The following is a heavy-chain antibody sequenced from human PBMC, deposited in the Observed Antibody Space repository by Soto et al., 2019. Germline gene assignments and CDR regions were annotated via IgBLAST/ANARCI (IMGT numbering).Heavy chain of an antibody. CDR3: AREWRYYGSGSYGMDV. CDR2: ISSSSSTI. V-gene: IGHV3-48*01. D-gene: IGHD3-10*01. CDR1: GFTFSSYS. Sequence: WGSLRLSCAASGFTFSSYSMNWVRQAPGKGLEWVSYISSSSSTIYYADSVKGRFTISRDNAKNSLYLQMNSLRAEDTAVYYCAREWRYYGSGSYGMDVWGQGTTVTVSS. J-gene: IGHJ6*02.